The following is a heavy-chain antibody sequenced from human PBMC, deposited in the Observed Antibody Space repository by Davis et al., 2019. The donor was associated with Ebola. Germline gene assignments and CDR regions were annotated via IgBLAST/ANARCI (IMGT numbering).Heavy chain of an antibody. V-gene: IGHV3-23*01. J-gene: IGHJ4*02. CDR1: EFSLSSYI. Sequence: GGSLRLSCTASEFSLSSYIMNWVRQAPGKGLEWVSGISGSASKTYYADSVKGRFTISRDNSKKTLYLQMNSLRAEDTAVYYCARAAHYYDSSGYYSNWGQGTLVTVSS. D-gene: IGHD3-22*01. CDR3: ARAAHYYDSSGYYSN. CDR2: ISGSASKT.